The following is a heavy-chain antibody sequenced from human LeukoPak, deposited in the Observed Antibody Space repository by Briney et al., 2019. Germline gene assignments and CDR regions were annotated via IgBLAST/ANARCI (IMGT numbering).Heavy chain of an antibody. V-gene: IGHV3-21*01. CDR1: RFTFSSYC. CDR2: IRRSSRFT. CDR3: ARSGGSGWYSDY. Sequence: GRSLRLSCAVSRFTFSSYCMNWVRQAPGKGLEWVSYIRRSSRFTYYADSVKGGFTHSRDHAKHALYLQMDSLRAEETAVYYCARSGGSGWYSDYWGRGTLVSVSS. J-gene: IGHJ4*02. D-gene: IGHD6-19*01.